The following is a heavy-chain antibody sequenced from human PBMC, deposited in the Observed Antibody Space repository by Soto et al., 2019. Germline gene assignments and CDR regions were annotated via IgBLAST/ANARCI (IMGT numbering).Heavy chain of an antibody. D-gene: IGHD1-26*01. CDR1: GFTFSNYG. CDR3: AKDGEYIGSYLNWLDP. CDR2: ISFDGSSP. J-gene: IGHJ5*02. Sequence: GGSLRLSCAASGFTFSNYGVHWVRQAPGKGLEWVSVISFDGSSPSYADSVKGRFTISRDNSRNTLFLQMNSLRAEDTAVYYCAKDGEYIGSYLNWLDPWGQGTLVTVS. V-gene: IGHV3-30*18.